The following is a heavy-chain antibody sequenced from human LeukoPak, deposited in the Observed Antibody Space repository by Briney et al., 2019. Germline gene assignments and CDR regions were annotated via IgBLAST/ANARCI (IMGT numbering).Heavy chain of an antibody. CDR2: ISTSGRDK. D-gene: IGHD5-24*01. CDR3: ARNAYNWGGADY. J-gene: IGHJ4*02. Sequence: GASLRLCCAGSGFALDSHAMTWVRQAPGKGLEWVSAISTSGRDKYYADSVKGRFTISKDNSKNTVYLQMNTLRADDTALYLCARNAYNWGGADYWGQGILVTVSS. CDR1: GFALDSHA. V-gene: IGHV3-23*01.